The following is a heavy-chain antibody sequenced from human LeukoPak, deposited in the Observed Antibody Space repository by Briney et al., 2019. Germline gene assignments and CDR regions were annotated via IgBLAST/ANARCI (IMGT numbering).Heavy chain of an antibody. Sequence: ASVKVSCKASGYTFTSYDINWVRQATGQGLEWMGWMNPNSGNTGYAQKFQGRVTMTRNTSISTAYMELSSLSCEDTAVYYCARVDYSSGWTGNWFDPWGQGTLVTVSS. V-gene: IGHV1-8*01. CDR2: MNPNSGNT. CDR1: GYTFTSYD. D-gene: IGHD6-19*01. J-gene: IGHJ5*02. CDR3: ARVDYSSGWTGNWFDP.